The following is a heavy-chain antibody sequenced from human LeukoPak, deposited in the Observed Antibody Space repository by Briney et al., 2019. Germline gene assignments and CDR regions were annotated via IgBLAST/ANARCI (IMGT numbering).Heavy chain of an antibody. CDR3: AKDYSGSYYVLDY. V-gene: IGHV3-33*06. CDR1: GFTFSSYG. J-gene: IGHJ4*02. CDR2: MWYDGSNK. Sequence: GGSLRLSCAASGFTFSSYGMHWVRQAPGKGLEWVAVMWYDGSNKYYAESVKGRFTISRDNSKNTLYLQMNSLRAEDTAMYYCAKDYSGSYYVLDYWGQGTLVTVSS. D-gene: IGHD1-26*01.